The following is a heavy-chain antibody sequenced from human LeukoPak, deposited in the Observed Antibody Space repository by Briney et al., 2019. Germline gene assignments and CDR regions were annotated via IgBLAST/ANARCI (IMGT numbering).Heavy chain of an antibody. CDR1: GFTFTSYV. D-gene: IGHD6-19*01. J-gene: IGHJ4*02. CDR2: ISDGGADT. Sequence: GGSLSLPCAASGFTFTSYVMSWVRQAPGKGLKWVSAISDGGADTFYADSVKGRFTISRDNSKNTLYLQMNSLRAEDTAVYYCAKVSGWAYFDSRGRGTLVTVSS. CDR3: AKVSGWAYFDS. V-gene: IGHV3-23*01.